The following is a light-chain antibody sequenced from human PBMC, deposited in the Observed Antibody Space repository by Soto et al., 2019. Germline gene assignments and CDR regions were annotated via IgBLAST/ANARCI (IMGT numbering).Light chain of an antibody. V-gene: IGKV3-15*01. J-gene: IGKJ1*01. CDR2: GAS. Sequence: EIVMTHSPATLSVSPWEIATLSCRASQSFSSNLAWYQQKPGQAPRLLIYGASTRATEVPARFSGSGSGTEFTLTISSLQSEDFAVYYCQQYHNWWTLGQGTKVDIK. CDR3: QQYHNWWT. CDR1: QSFSSN.